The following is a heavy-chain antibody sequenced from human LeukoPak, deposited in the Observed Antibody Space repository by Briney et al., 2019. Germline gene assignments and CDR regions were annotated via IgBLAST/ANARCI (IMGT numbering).Heavy chain of an antibody. D-gene: IGHD6-19*01. V-gene: IGHV3-23*01. CDR3: AKDSGSSGWSGGFGY. Sequence: GGSLRLSCTASGFTFGDYAMTWVRQAPGKGLEWVSVISDSGSTAYYADSVKGRFTISRDNSKNTVYLHMNSLRAEDTAIYYCAKDSGSSGWSGGFGYWGQGTLVTVSS. CDR1: GFTFGDYA. J-gene: IGHJ4*02. CDR2: ISDSGSTA.